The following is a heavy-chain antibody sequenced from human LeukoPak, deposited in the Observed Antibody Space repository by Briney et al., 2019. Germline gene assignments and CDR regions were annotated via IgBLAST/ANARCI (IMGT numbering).Heavy chain of an antibody. CDR3: AKRRSGTSRPPNWFDP. V-gene: IGHV3-30*02. D-gene: IGHD1-7*01. CDR1: GFTFSSFG. J-gene: IGHJ5*02. CDR2: IRYDGSNK. Sequence: GGSLRLSCAASGFTFSSFGMHWVRQAPGKGLEWVAFIRYDGSNKYYADSVKGRFTISRDNSKNTLYLQMNSLRAEDTAVYYCAKRRSGTSRPPNWFDPWGQGTLVTVSS.